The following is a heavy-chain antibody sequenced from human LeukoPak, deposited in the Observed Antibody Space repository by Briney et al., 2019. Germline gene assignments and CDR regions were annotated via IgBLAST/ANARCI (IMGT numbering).Heavy chain of an antibody. J-gene: IGHJ4*02. V-gene: IGHV1-46*01. CDR1: GYTFPSYF. Sequence: ASVKVSCKASGYTFPSYFMHWVRQAPGQGLEWMGIINPTGGSTIYAQKFQGRVTMTRDTSTSTVYMELRSLRSDDTAVYYCARDSGSYHFDYWGQGTLVTVSS. CDR3: ARDSGSYHFDY. D-gene: IGHD1-26*01. CDR2: INPTGGST.